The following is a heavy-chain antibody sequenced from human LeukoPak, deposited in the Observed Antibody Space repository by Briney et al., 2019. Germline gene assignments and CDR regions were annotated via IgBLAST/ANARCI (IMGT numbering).Heavy chain of an antibody. J-gene: IGHJ4*02. CDR2: IWYDGSNK. Sequence: PGGSLRLSCAASGFTFSSYGMHWVRQAPGKGLEWVAVIWYDGSNKYYADSVKGRFTISGDNSKNTLYLQMNSLRAEDTAVYYCARDSNSGSNYEGVFDYWGQGTLVTVSS. CDR3: ARDSNSGSNYEGVFDY. D-gene: IGHD1-26*01. V-gene: IGHV3-33*01. CDR1: GFTFSSYG.